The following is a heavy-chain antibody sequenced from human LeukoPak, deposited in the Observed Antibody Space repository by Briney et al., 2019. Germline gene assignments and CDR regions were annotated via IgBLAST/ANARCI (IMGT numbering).Heavy chain of an antibody. CDR2: IYPGDSDT. CDR1: GYSFTSYW. J-gene: IGHJ5*02. CDR3: ARGRGSSGYYNWFDP. Sequence: GESLKISCKGSGYSFTSYWIGWVRQMPGKGLEWLGIIYPGDSDTRYSPSFQGQVTISADKSISTAYLQRSSLKASDTAMYYCARGRGSSGYYNWFDPWGQGTLVTVSS. D-gene: IGHD3-22*01. V-gene: IGHV5-51*01.